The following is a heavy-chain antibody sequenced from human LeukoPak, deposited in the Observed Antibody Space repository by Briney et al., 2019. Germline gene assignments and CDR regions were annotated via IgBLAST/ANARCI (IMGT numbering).Heavy chain of an antibody. D-gene: IGHD3-22*01. CDR2: IYTSGST. Sequence: SQTLSLTCIVSGGSISSGSYYWSWIRQPAGKGLEWIGRIYTSGSTNYNPSLKSRVTISVDTSKNQFSLKLSSVTAADTAVYYCARESYDSPIDYWGQGTLVTVSS. CDR1: GGSISSGSYY. CDR3: ARESYDSPIDY. J-gene: IGHJ4*02. V-gene: IGHV4-61*02.